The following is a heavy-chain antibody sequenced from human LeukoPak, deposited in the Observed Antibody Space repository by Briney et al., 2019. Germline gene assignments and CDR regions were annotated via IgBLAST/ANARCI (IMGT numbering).Heavy chain of an antibody. CDR2: MNPNSGNT. J-gene: IGHJ6*03. CDR3: ARGQRYYDFWSGYYTGIHYYMDV. CDR1: GYTFTSYD. Sequence: ASVKVSCKASGYTFTSYDINWVRQATGQGLEWMGWMNPNSGNTGYAQKFQGRVTITRNTSISTAYMELSSLRSEDTAVYYCARGQRYYDFWSGYYTGIHYYMDVWGKGTTVTVS. V-gene: IGHV1-8*03. D-gene: IGHD3-3*01.